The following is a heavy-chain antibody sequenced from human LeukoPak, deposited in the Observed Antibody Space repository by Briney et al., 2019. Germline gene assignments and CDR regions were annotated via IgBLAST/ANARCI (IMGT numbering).Heavy chain of an antibody. CDR1: GFTFSSYS. D-gene: IGHD2-2*01. CDR3: AKAISSPYYYYYYGMDV. V-gene: IGHV3-21*04. Sequence: GGSLRLSCAASGFTFSSYSMNWVRQAPGKGLEWVSSISSSSSYIYYADSVKGRFTISRDNSKNTLYLQMNSLRAEDTAVYYCAKAISSPYYYYYYGMDVWGQGTTVTVSS. CDR2: ISSSSSYI. J-gene: IGHJ6*02.